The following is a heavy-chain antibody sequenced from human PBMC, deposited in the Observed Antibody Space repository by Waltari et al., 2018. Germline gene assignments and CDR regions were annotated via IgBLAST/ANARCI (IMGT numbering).Heavy chain of an antibody. Sequence: QVQLQQWGAGLLKPSETLSLTCAVYGGSFSGYYWSWIRQPPGKGLEWIGEINHSGSTNYYPSLKSRVTISVDTSKNHFSLKLSAVTAADTAVYYCARGRLNVGSRWLQSGTHDYWGQGTLVTVSS. CDR2: INHSGST. CDR1: GGSFSGYY. D-gene: IGHD5-12*01. CDR3: ARGRLNVGSRWLQSGTHDY. J-gene: IGHJ4*02. V-gene: IGHV4-34*01.